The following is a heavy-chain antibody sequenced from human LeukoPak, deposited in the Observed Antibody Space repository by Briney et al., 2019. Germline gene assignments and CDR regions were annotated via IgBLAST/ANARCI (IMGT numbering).Heavy chain of an antibody. D-gene: IGHD6-19*01. CDR1: GGSFSGYY. CDR2: INHSGST. V-gene: IGHV4-34*01. J-gene: IGHJ4*02. CDR3: ARTGYSSGPLNY. Sequence: SETLSLTCAVYGGSFSGYYWSWIRQPPGKGLEWIGEINHSGSTNYNPSLKSRVTISVDTSKNQFSLKLSSVTAADTAVYYCARTGYSSGPLNYWGQGTLVTVSS.